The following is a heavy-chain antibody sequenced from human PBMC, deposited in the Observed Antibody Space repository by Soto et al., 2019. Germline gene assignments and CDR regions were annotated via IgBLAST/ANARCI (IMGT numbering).Heavy chain of an antibody. V-gene: IGHV4-4*02. CDR3: ARAELVVVAATSYYYGMDV. CDR2: IYHSGST. D-gene: IGHD2-15*01. J-gene: IGHJ6*02. Sequence: PSETLSLTCAVSGGSISSSNWWSWVRQPPGKGLEWIGEIYHSGSTNYNPSLKSRVTISVDKSKNQFSLKLSSVTAADTAVYYCARAELVVVAATSYYYGMDVWGQGTTVTVSS. CDR1: GGSISSSNW.